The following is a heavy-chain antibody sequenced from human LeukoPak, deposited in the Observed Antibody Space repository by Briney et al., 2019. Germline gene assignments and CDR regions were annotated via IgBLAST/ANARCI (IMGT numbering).Heavy chain of an antibody. CDR3: ARLHCSGDSCYLDY. V-gene: IGHV5-51*01. Sequence: GESLKISCKGPGYTFTDYWIGWVRQMPGKGLEWMGIIYPDDSDARYSPSFRGQVTISADKSISTAYLQWSSLEASGTAMYYCARLHCSGDSCYLDYWGQGTLVTVSS. CDR2: IYPDDSDA. J-gene: IGHJ4*02. D-gene: IGHD2-15*01. CDR1: GYTFTDYW.